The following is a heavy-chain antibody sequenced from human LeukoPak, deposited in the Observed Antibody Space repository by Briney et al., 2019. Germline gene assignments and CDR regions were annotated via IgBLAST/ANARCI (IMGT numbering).Heavy chain of an antibody. CDR2: IVVGSGST. CDR3: AADQAPTDPYMWVDP. V-gene: IGHV1-58*01. Sequence: SVKVSCKASGFTFSDSAVQWVRQARGQSPEWIRYIVVGSGSTVYAQKFQQRVTMTRDLSTYTAYMELSSLRSEDTAVYYCAADQAPTDPYMWVDPWGQGTQVIVSS. J-gene: IGHJ5*02. CDR1: GFTFSDSA. D-gene: IGHD2-21*02.